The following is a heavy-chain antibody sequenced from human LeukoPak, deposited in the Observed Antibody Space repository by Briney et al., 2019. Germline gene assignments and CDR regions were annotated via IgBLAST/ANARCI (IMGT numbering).Heavy chain of an antibody. Sequence: GGSLRLSCAASGFTFSSYWMSWVRQAPGKGLEWVANIRQDGSVQNYVDSVKGRSTISRDNPKNSVYLQMSSLRAEDTAVYYCLVTTRSRGFDYWGQGTLVTVSA. CDR1: GFTFSSYW. J-gene: IGHJ4*02. CDR3: LVTTRSRGFDY. CDR2: IRQDGSVQ. V-gene: IGHV3-7*01. D-gene: IGHD1/OR15-1a*01.